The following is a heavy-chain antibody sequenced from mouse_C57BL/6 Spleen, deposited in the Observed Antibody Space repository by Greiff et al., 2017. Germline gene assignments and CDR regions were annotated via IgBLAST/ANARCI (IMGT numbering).Heavy chain of an antibody. CDR3: TTRDSNYVYDFDD. D-gene: IGHD2-5*01. CDR2: IDPEDGDT. J-gene: IGHJ2*01. Sequence: VQLQQSGAGLVRPGASVKLSCTASGFNFTDYYMHWVKQRPEQGLEWIGRIDPEDGDTAYAPKLQGKATMTADTSSNTAYLQLINLTSEDTTVYYCTTRDSNYVYDFDDWGQGTTLTVSS. V-gene: IGHV14-1*01. CDR1: GFNFTDYY.